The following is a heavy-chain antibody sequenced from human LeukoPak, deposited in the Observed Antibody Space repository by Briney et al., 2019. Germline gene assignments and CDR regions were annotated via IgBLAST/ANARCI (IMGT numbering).Heavy chain of an antibody. J-gene: IGHJ4*02. V-gene: IGHV3-64D*06. CDR3: VKDFGRVRGTPDS. Sequence: GGSLRLSCSASGFVFSIYTMYWVRQAPGKGPEYVSTISGSGNGGSIYYADTVKGRFTISRDDSKSILYLQMNGLRSEDTAVYYCVKDFGRVRGTPDSWGQGTLVTVSS. D-gene: IGHD3-16*01. CDR2: ISGSGNGGSI. CDR1: GFVFSIYT.